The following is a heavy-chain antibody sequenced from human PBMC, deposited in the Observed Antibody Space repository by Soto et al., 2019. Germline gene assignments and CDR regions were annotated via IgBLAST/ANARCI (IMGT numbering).Heavy chain of an antibody. CDR1: GYTFTTHG. V-gene: IGHV1-18*01. CDR3: ARDLAYFRSGTCYREWFDP. Sequence: QVQLVQSGAEVKKPGASVKVSCKASGYTFTTHGISWVRQAPGQGLEWMGWVSRDNGHTNYAQSLQGRVTMTTDTSTNTAYIELRSLRSDATAVYYCARDLAYFRSGTCYREWFDPWGQGTLVTVSS. D-gene: IGHD1-26*01. J-gene: IGHJ5*02. CDR2: VSRDNGHT.